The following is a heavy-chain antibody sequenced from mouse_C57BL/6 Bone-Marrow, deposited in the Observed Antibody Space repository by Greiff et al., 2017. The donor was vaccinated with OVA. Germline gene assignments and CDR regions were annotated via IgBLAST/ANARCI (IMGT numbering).Heavy chain of an antibody. V-gene: IGHV5-4*03. D-gene: IGHD4-1*01. CDR3: ARRNWAWFAY. CDR2: ISDGGSYT. CDR1: GFTFSSYA. Sequence: EVKVVESGGGLVKPGGSLKLSCAASGFTFSSYAMSWVRQTPEKRLEWVATISDGGSYTYYPDNVKGRFTISRDNAKNNLYLQMSHLKSEDTAMYYCARRNWAWFAYWGQGTLVTVSA. J-gene: IGHJ3*01.